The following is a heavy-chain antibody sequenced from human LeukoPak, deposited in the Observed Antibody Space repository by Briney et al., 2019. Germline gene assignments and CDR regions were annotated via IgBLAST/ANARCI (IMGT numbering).Heavy chain of an antibody. CDR2: ISGSGGNT. D-gene: IGHD3-9*01. J-gene: IGHJ4*02. CDR1: GFTFSSHG. CDR3: AKYGDILTGYPYYFDY. Sequence: GETLRLSCAASGFTFSSHGMNWVRQAPGKGLEWVSGISGSGGNTYYADSVKGRFTISRDNSKNTLYLQMNSLRAEDTAVYYCAKYGDILTGYPYYFDYWGQGTLVTVSS. V-gene: IGHV3-23*01.